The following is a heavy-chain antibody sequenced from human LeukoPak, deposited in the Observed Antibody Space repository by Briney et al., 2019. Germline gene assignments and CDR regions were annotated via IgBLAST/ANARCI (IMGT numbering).Heavy chain of an antibody. J-gene: IGHJ3*02. CDR3: ARDLLRYFDWLSMGDAFDI. CDR1: GFTFISYS. CDR2: ISNSSPNI. V-gene: IGHV3-21*04. Sequence: GGSLRLSCAASGFTFISYSMNWVRQAPGKGLEWVSSISNSSPNIYYADSVKGRFTISRDSAKDSLFLQMNSLRSDDTAVYYCARDLLRYFDWLSMGDAFDIWGQGTMVTVSS. D-gene: IGHD3-9*01.